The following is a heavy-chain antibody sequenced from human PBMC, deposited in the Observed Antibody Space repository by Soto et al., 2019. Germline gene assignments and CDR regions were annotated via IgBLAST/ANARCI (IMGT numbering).Heavy chain of an antibody. V-gene: IGHV3-7*03. CDR1: GFTFSSHW. CDR3: ARDANDSGYRMLYFDY. J-gene: IGHJ4*02. D-gene: IGHD5-12*01. CDR2: IKQDGSEK. Sequence: PGGSLRLSCAASGFTFSSHWMSWVRQAPGKGLEWLASIKQDGSEKHYVDSVKGRFTISVDTSKNQFSLKLSSVTAADTAVYYCARDANDSGYRMLYFDYWGQGTLVTVSS.